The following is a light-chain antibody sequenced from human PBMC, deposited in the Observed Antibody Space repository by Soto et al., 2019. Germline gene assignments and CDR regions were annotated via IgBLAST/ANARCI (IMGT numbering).Light chain of an antibody. CDR2: DAS. CDR3: QQRGET. J-gene: IGKJ5*01. Sequence: LTQSPATLSLSPGERPTLSCTASQGISSYIAWYQQKPGHPPRLLMFDASRRVAGIPPRFSGGGFGREFTLTISSLEPEDFAIYYCQQRGETFGPGPRLEIK. V-gene: IGKV3-11*02. CDR1: QGISSY.